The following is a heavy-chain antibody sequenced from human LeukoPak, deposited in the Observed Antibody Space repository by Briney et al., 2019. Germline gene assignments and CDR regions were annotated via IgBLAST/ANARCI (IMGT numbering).Heavy chain of an antibody. V-gene: IGHV3-53*01. J-gene: IGHJ6*02. CDR3: ARDPGRLDRGNDYYYGMDV. Sequence: PGGSLRLSCAASGFTVSSNYMSWVRQAPGKGLEWVSVIYSGGSTYYADSVKGRFTISRDNAKNSLYLQMNSLRDEDTAVYYCARDPGRLDRGNDYYYGMDVWGQGTTVTVSS. D-gene: IGHD1-1*01. CDR1: GFTVSSNY. CDR2: IYSGGST.